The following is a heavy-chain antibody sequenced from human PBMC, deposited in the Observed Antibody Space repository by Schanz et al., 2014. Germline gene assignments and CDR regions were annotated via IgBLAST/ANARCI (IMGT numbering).Heavy chain of an antibody. CDR2: IWSDGSGK. V-gene: IGHV3-33*01. CDR3: ARDGDRFYHNYYMDV. J-gene: IGHJ6*03. Sequence: QVQLVESGGGVVQFGRSLRLSCVASGFTFSNYGMHWVRQAPGKGLEWVAVIWSDGSGKYYADSVRGRFTISRDRFQNTLYLRMSSLRAEDTAVYYCARDGDRFYHNYYMDVWGKGTTVTVSS. D-gene: IGHD4-17*01. CDR1: GFTFSNYG.